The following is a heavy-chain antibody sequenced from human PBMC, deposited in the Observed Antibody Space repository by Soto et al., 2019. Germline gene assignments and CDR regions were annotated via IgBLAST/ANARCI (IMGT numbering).Heavy chain of an antibody. D-gene: IGHD4-4*01. Sequence: PGGSLRLSCAASGFTFSSYGMHWVRQAPGKGLEWVAVISYDGSNKYYADSVKGRFTISRDNSKNTLYLQMNSLRAEDTAVYYCAKDDYSNYGAYSYGMDVWGQGTTVTVYS. J-gene: IGHJ6*02. CDR2: ISYDGSNK. CDR1: GFTFSSYG. CDR3: AKDDYSNYGAYSYGMDV. V-gene: IGHV3-30*18.